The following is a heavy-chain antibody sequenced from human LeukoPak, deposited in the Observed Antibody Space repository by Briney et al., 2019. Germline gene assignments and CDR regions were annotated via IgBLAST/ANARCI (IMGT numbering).Heavy chain of an antibody. CDR1: GFTFRNYA. J-gene: IGHJ4*02. CDR2: ISYDGSTK. CDR3: ARDLSERYSTDY. D-gene: IGHD1-26*01. V-gene: IGHV3-30-3*01. Sequence: GGSLRLSCAVSGFTFRNYAIHWVRQAPGKGLEWVAFISYDGSTKYYADSVKGRFTISRDNSQNTLDLQTNSLRAEDTAVYYCARDLSERYSTDYWGQGTLVTVSS.